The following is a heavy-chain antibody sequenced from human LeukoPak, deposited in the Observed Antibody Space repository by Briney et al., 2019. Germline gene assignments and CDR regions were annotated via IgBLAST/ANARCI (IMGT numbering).Heavy chain of an antibody. Sequence: GGSLRLSCAASGFTFSRDWMHWVRQAPGKGPEWVSRISDDGSITTYAGSVQGRLTISRDNAKSTMFLQMNSLRAEDTAVYFCARRFYQTNVYDRHFDHWGQGILVTVSS. V-gene: IGHV3-74*03. D-gene: IGHD2-8*01. CDR2: ISDDGSIT. CDR1: GFTFSRDW. CDR3: ARRFYQTNVYDRHFDH. J-gene: IGHJ4*02.